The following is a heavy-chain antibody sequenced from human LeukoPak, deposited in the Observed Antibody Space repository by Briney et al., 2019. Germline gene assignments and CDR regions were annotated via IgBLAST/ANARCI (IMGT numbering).Heavy chain of an antibody. J-gene: IGHJ4*02. V-gene: IGHV1-69*04. Sequence: SVKVSCKASGGTFSSYAISWVRQAPGQGLEWMGRIIPILGIANYAQKFQGRVMITADKSTSTAYMELSSLRSEDTAVYYCARSGYSGYDPDSTFDYWGQGTLVTVSS. D-gene: IGHD5-12*01. CDR1: GGTFSSYA. CDR2: IIPILGIA. CDR3: ARSGYSGYDPDSTFDY.